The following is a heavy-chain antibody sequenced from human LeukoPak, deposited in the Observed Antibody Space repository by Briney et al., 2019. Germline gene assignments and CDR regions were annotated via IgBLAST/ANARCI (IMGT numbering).Heavy chain of an antibody. V-gene: IGHV4-59*01. Sequence: PSETLSLTCTVSGGSISSYYWSWIRQPPGKGLEWIGYIYYSGSTNYNPSLKSRVTISVDTSKNQFSLKLSSVTAADTAVYYCARIAGSYYNNYYYYYGMDVWGQGTTVTVSS. CDR2: IYYSGST. J-gene: IGHJ6*02. CDR1: GGSISSYY. CDR3: ARIAGSYYNNYYYYYGMDV. D-gene: IGHD3-10*01.